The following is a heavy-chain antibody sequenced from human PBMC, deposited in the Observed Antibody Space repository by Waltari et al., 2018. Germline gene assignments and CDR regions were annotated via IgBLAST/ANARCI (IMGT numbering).Heavy chain of an antibody. J-gene: IGHJ5*02. V-gene: IGHV3-48*03. CDR1: GFTFSSYE. CDR2: ISTSGSTT. CDR3: ARDLGTYSSSTNWFDP. D-gene: IGHD6-6*01. Sequence: EVQLVESGGGLVQPGGSLRLSCAASGFTFSSYEMNWVRQAPGKGLGWGSYISTSGSTTYYANSVKGRLTIPRDNAKTSVYLQMNSLRAEDTAIYYCARDLGTYSSSTNWFDPWGQGTLVIVSS.